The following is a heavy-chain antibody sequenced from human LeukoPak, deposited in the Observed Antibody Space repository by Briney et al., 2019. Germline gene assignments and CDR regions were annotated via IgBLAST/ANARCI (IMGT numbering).Heavy chain of an antibody. CDR3: ARWRGLGRYYYGSGSSLYNWFDP. CDR2: IYYSGST. J-gene: IGHJ5*02. Sequence: SETLSLTCTVSGGSISSSSYYWGWIRQPPGKGLEWIGSIYYSGSTYYNPSLKSRVTISVDTSKNQFSLKLSSVTAADTAVYYCARWRGLGRYYYGSGSSLYNWFDPWGQGTLVTVSS. CDR1: GGSISSSSYY. D-gene: IGHD3-10*01. V-gene: IGHV4-39*01.